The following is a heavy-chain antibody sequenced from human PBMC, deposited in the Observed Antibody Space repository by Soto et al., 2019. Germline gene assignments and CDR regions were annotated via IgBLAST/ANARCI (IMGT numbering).Heavy chain of an antibody. CDR3: ARERSYSEGHGYSNYYYGMDV. V-gene: IGHV1-2*04. CDR2: INPNSGGT. D-gene: IGHD5-18*01. J-gene: IGHJ6*02. Sequence: GASVKVSCKASGYTFTGYYMHWVRQAPGQGLEWMGWINPNSGGTNYAQKFQGWVTMTRDTSISTAYMELSRLRSDDTAVYYCARERSYSEGHGYSNYYYGMDVWGQGTTVTVSS. CDR1: GYTFTGYY.